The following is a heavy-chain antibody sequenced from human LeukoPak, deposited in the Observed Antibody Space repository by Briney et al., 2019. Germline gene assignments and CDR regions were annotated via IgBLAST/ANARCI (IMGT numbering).Heavy chain of an antibody. Sequence: GGSLRLSCAASGFTFSSYAMHWVRQAPGKVLEYDSAISSNGGSTYYANSVKGRFTIARDNSKNTLYLQMGSLSAEDMAVYYCARSKVPYSSSWDFDYWGQGTLVTVSS. CDR3: ARSKVPYSSSWDFDY. V-gene: IGHV3-64*01. CDR1: GFTFSSYA. D-gene: IGHD6-13*01. J-gene: IGHJ4*02. CDR2: ISSNGGST.